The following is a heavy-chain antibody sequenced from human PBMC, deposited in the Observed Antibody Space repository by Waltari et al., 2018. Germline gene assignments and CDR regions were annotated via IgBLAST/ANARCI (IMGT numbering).Heavy chain of an antibody. J-gene: IGHJ4*02. V-gene: IGHV4-59*11. CDR2: IYYSGST. CDR3: ARGRYYDSSGYYFDY. Sequence: QVQLQESGPGLVKPSETLSLTCTVAGGSISSHYWSWIRQPPGKGLEWIGYIYYSGSTNYNPSLKSRVTISVDTSKNQFSLKLSSVTAADTAVYYCARGRYYDSSGYYFDYWGQGTLVTVSS. CDR1: GGSISSHY. D-gene: IGHD3-22*01.